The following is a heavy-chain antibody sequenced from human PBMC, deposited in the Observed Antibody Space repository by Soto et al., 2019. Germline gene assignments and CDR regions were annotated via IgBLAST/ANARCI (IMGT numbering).Heavy chain of an antibody. CDR1: GFTFSSYS. J-gene: IGHJ6*02. D-gene: IGHD1-1*01. CDR3: ARDMGRTTSRNYYYYGMDV. CDR2: ISSSSSYI. V-gene: IGHV3-21*01. Sequence: VQLVESGGGLVKPGGSLRLSCAASGFTFSSYSMNWVRQAPGKGLEWVSSISSSSSYIYYADSVKGRFTISRDNAKNSLYLQMNSLRAEDTAVYYCARDMGRTTSRNYYYYGMDVWGQGTTVTVSS.